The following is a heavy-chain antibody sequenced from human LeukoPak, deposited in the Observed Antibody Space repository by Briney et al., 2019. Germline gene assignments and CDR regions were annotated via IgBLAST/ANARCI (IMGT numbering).Heavy chain of an antibody. CDR2: ISGSGGST. V-gene: IGHV3-23*01. CDR1: GFTFSSYA. D-gene: IGHD2-15*01. Sequence: PGGSLRLSCAASGFTFSSYAMSWVRQAPGKGLEWVSAISGSGGSTYYPDSVKGRFTISRDNSKNTLYLQMNSLRAEDTAVYYCAKFRRDATYYFDYWGQGTLVTVSS. J-gene: IGHJ4*02. CDR3: AKFRRDATYYFDY.